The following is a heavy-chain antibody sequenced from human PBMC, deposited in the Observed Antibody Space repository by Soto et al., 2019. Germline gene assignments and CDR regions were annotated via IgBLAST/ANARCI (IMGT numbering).Heavy chain of an antibody. V-gene: IGHV4-34*01. D-gene: IGHD6-13*01. CDR2: INHSGST. CDR3: ARGRGYVRVPTFQH. CDR1: GGSFGGYY. J-gene: IGHJ1*01. Sequence: SETLSLTCAVYGGSFGGYYWSWIRQPPGKGLEWIGEINHSGSTNYNPSLKSRVTISVDTSKNQFSLKLSSVTAADTAVYYCARGRGYVRVPTFQHWGQGTLVTV.